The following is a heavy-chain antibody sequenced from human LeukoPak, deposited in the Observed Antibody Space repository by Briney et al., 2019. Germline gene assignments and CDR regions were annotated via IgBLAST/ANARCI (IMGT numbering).Heavy chain of an antibody. CDR1: GGSISSGDYY. Sequence: PSETLSLTCTVSGGSISSGDYYWSWIRQSPGKGLEWIGYIYYSGSTYYNPSLKSRVTISVDTSKNQFSLKLSSVTAADTAVYYCARKRMVRGVMGWFDPWGQGTLVTVSS. V-gene: IGHV4-30-4*01. CDR3: ARKRMVRGVMGWFDP. CDR2: IYYSGST. J-gene: IGHJ5*02. D-gene: IGHD3-10*01.